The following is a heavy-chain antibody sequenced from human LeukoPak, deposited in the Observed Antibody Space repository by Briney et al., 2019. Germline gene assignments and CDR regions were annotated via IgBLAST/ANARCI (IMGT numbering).Heavy chain of an antibody. J-gene: IGHJ4*02. CDR2: ISSSSSYI. CDR3: ARDESYDFWSGYWGRVDY. D-gene: IGHD3-3*01. Sequence: GGSLRLSCATSGFTFSSYSINWVRQAPGKGLEWVSSISSSSSYIYYADSVKGRFTISRDNAKSSLYLQMNSLRAEDTAVYYCARDESYDFWSGYWGRVDYWGQGTLVTVSS. V-gene: IGHV3-21*01. CDR1: GFTFSSYS.